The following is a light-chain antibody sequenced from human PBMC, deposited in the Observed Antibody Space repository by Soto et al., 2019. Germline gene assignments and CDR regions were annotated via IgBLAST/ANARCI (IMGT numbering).Light chain of an antibody. CDR1: QGINTY. Sequence: DIQMTQSPSSLSASLGDRVTIICRASQGINTYLAWYQQKPGKAPKLLIYDASSLESGVPSRFSGSGSGTEFTLTISSLQPDDFATYYCQQYNRWTFGQGTKVDIK. CDR2: DAS. CDR3: QQYNRWT. V-gene: IGKV1-5*02. J-gene: IGKJ1*01.